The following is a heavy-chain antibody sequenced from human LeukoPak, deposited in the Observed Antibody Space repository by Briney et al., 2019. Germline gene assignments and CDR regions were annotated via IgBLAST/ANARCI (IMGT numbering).Heavy chain of an antibody. CDR1: GGSFSGYY. V-gene: IGHV4-34*01. Sequence: SETLSLTCAVYGGSFSGYYWSWIRQPPGKGLEWIGEINHSGSSNYNPSLKSRVTISVDTSKNQFSLKLSSVTAADTAVYYCARGEDGDYYFQHWGQGTLVTVSS. J-gene: IGHJ1*01. D-gene: IGHD4-17*01. CDR3: ARGEDGDYYFQH. CDR2: INHSGSS.